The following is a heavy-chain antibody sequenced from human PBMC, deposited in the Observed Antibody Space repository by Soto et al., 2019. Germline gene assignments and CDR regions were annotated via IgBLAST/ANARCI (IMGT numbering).Heavy chain of an antibody. CDR3: ARGVAGSGFDL. CDR2: TYYRSNWRH. Sequence: SQTLSLTCAISGDSVSSNTAAWNWIRSSPTRGLEWLGRTYYRSNWRHDYAVSVKSRITVNPDTSKNHFSLQLNSVTPDDTAVYYCARGVAGSGFDLWGQGTLVTVSS. J-gene: IGHJ4*02. CDR1: GDSVSSNTAA. V-gene: IGHV6-1*01. D-gene: IGHD6-19*01.